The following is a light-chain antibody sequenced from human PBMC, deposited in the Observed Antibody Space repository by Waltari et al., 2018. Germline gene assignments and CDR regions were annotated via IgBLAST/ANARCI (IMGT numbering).Light chain of an antibody. J-gene: IGKJ1*01. CDR3: QQYNSFPWT. V-gene: IGKV1-5*03. CDR2: KAS. CDR1: QSMSSW. Sequence: DIQMTQSLPPLSASVGDRFPITCRASQSMSSWLAWYQQKPGKAPKLLIYKASSLESGVPPRFSGSVSGTEFTLTISSLQPDDFATYYCQQYNSFPWTFGQGTKVEIK.